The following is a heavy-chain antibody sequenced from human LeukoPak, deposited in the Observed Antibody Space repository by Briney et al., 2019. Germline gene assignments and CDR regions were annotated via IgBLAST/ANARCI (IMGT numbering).Heavy chain of an antibody. D-gene: IGHD6-19*01. V-gene: IGHV3-21*01. J-gene: IGHJ4*02. CDR3: ARYNSGRNDY. Sequence: GGSLRLSCAASGFTFSSFNMNWVRQAPGKGLEWVSSISSTSSLIWYADSLKGRFTISRGNAKNSLYLQMDSLRAEDTAVYYCARYNSGRNDYWGQGTLVTVSS. CDR1: GFTFSSFN. CDR2: ISSTSSLI.